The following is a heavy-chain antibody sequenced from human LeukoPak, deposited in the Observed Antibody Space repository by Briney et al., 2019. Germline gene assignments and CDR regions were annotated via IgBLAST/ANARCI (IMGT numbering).Heavy chain of an antibody. CDR2: FDPEDGET. CDR1: GYTLTELS. V-gene: IGHV1-24*01. Sequence: ASVKVSCKVSGYTLTELSMHWVRQAPGKGLEWMGGFDPEDGETIYAQKFQGRVTMTEDTSTDTAYMGLSSLRSEDTAVYYCATGNLLRSIVATLNYWGQGTLVTVSS. D-gene: IGHD5-12*01. J-gene: IGHJ4*02. CDR3: ATGNLLRSIVATLNY.